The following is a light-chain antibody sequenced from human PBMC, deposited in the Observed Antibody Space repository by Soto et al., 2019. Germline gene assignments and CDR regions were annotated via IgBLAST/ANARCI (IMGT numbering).Light chain of an antibody. CDR2: DAS. V-gene: IGKV3-11*01. J-gene: IGKJ4*01. CDR3: QQRICWPLS. Sequence: IVLTQSPSTMSFATGQRATLSCRVSQSFESSLVWYQQMPCHAPRLLIYDASNRVTFIPARFSGSGSGTDFTLNILCLQTAVFAIYYCQQRICWPLSFDVGTTVEIK. CDR1: QSFESS.